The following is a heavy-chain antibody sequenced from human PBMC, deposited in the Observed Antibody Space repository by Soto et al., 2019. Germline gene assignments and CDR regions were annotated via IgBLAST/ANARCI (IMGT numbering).Heavy chain of an antibody. CDR1: GYTFTSYG. Sequence: QVHLVQSGAEVKKTGASVKVSCKASGYTFTSYGISWVRQAPEQGLEWMGWISDYNGNTNYAQKLQGRVTMTTDTSTSTAYMELRSLRSDDTAVYYCARDGVDGGNWTPFDYWGQGTLVTVSS. CDR2: ISDYNGNT. J-gene: IGHJ4*02. V-gene: IGHV1-18*01. CDR3: ARDGVDGGNWTPFDY. D-gene: IGHD1-20*01.